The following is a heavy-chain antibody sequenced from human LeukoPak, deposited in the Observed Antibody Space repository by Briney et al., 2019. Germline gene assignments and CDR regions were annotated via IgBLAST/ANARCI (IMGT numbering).Heavy chain of an antibody. CDR3: AAQGGSGDLRY. J-gene: IGHJ4*02. Sequence: GGSLRLSRAASGFAFSNTWMNWVCQAPGKGLEWVGRIKRIIDGGTTDYAAPVKGRFTVSRDDSINTLYLQMSSLKTEDTAVYYCAAQGGSGDLRYWGKGTLVTVSS. V-gene: IGHV3-15*01. CDR2: IKRIIDGGTT. CDR1: GFAFSNTW. D-gene: IGHD4-17*01.